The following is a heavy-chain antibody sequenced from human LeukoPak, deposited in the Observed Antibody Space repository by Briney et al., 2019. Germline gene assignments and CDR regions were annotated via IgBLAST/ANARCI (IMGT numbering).Heavy chain of an antibody. V-gene: IGHV4-61*02. CDR3: ATKLSLGTIEGPSMDV. CDR1: GGSISSGSYY. CDR2: IYTSGST. D-gene: IGHD1-1*01. J-gene: IGHJ6*03. Sequence: SETLSLTCTVSGGSISSGSYYWSWIRQPAGKGLEWIGRIYTSGSTNYNPSLKSRVTISVDTSKNQFSLKLSSVTAADTAVYYCATKLSLGTIEGPSMDVWGKGTTVTVSS.